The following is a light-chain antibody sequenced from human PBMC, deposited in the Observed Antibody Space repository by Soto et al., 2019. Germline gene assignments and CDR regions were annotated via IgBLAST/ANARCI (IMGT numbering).Light chain of an antibody. CDR2: RTF. CDR1: QPITSRY. V-gene: IGKV3-20*01. CDR3: QQYATSTPT. J-gene: IGKJ5*01. Sequence: IVLTQSPGTLSLSPRERATLSCRAIQPITSRYFAWYKHQPGQAPRLLIYRTFARAPGIPDRFSGGGSGTDFTLTISRLEREDVAVYYCQQYATSTPTFGQGTRLHIK.